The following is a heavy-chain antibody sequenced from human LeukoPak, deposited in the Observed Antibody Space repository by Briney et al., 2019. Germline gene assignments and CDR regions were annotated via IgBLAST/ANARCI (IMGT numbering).Heavy chain of an antibody. Sequence: GESLKISCKGSGYSFTSYWIGWVRQMPGKGLEWMGIIYPGDSDTRYSPSFQGQVTISADKSISTAYLQWSSLKASDTAMYYCARLAPPGAGTRSCYFDYWGQGTLVTVSS. CDR1: GYSFTSYW. V-gene: IGHV5-51*01. J-gene: IGHJ4*02. D-gene: IGHD6-19*01. CDR3: ARLAPPGAGTRSCYFDY. CDR2: IYPGDSDT.